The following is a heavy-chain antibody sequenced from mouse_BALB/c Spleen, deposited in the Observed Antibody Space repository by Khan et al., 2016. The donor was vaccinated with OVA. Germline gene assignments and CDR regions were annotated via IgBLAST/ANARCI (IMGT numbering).Heavy chain of an antibody. Sequence: EVQLQQSGPGLVKPSQSLSLTSTVTGYSITSGYGWNWIRQFPGNKLEWMGYISYSGSTNYNPSLKSRISITRDTSKNQFFLQLNSVTTEDTATYYCARTARIKYWGQGTTLTVSS. V-gene: IGHV3-2*02. CDR2: ISYSGST. CDR3: ARTARIKY. J-gene: IGHJ2*01. CDR1: GYSITSGYG. D-gene: IGHD1-2*01.